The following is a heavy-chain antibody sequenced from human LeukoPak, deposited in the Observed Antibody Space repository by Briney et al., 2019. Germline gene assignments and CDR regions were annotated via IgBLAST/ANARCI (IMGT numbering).Heavy chain of an antibody. D-gene: IGHD4-11*01. Sequence: PSETLSLTCAVYGGSFSSYYWSWIRQPAGKGLEWIGRIYTSGSTNYNPSLKSRVTMSVDTSKNQFSLKLSSVTAADTAVYYCARGRAARMTRGLDWFDPWGQGTLVTVSS. J-gene: IGHJ5*02. CDR1: GGSFSSYY. V-gene: IGHV4-59*10. CDR3: ARGRAARMTRGLDWFDP. CDR2: IYTSGST.